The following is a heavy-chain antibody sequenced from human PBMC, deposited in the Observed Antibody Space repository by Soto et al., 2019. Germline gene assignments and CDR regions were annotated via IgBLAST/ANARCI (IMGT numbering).Heavy chain of an antibody. J-gene: IGHJ1*01. CDR3: YINGF. Sequence: QVQLQESGPGLVKPSETLSLTCTVSGDSIRSSSHYWAWNRQPPGKGLEWIGGCYYHGSPDYNPSLTSRVTMSVDTSKKQFSLNLNSVTAEDSAVYYCYINGFWGQGTLVTVSS. V-gene: IGHV4-39*01. CDR2: CYYHGSP. CDR1: GDSIRSSSHY. D-gene: IGHD2-2*02.